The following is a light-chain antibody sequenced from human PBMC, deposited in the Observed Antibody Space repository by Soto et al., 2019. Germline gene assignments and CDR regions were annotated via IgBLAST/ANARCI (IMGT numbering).Light chain of an antibody. CDR3: QQYNSFWT. Sequence: DIQMTQSPSTLSASVGDRVTITCRASQSISSWLAWYQQKPGNAPRLLIYDASYLERGVPSRFSGSGSGTEFTLTISDLQPDDLATYYGQQYNSFWTFGQGTKVEI. CDR2: DAS. V-gene: IGKV1-5*01. J-gene: IGKJ1*01. CDR1: QSISSW.